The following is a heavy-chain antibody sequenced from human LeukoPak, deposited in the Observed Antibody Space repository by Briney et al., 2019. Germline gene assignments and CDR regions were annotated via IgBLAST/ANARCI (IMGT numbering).Heavy chain of an antibody. Sequence: GESLKISCQGSGYSFPSYWINWVRQMPGRGLVWVGRIDPSDSYINYSPSFQGHVTISADKSIATAYLQWSSLTASDTAIYYCARPDCSGSGCKLLPFWGQGTLVTVSS. CDR1: GYSFPSYW. V-gene: IGHV5-10-1*01. CDR3: ARPDCSGSGCKLLPF. D-gene: IGHD3-22*01. J-gene: IGHJ4*02. CDR2: IDPSDSYI.